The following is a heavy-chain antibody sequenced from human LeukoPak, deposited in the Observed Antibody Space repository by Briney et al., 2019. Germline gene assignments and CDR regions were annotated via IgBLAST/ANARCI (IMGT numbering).Heavy chain of an antibody. J-gene: IGHJ4*02. D-gene: IGHD4-17*01. V-gene: IGHV3-23*01. CDR1: GFPLSSYA. Sequence: PGGSLRLSCAVSGFPLSSYAMSWVRQAPGKGLEWVSAISGSGGSTYYADSVKGRFTISRDNSKNTLYLQMNSLRAEDTAVYYCAKDEPTVTTPKRFDYWGQGTLVTVSS. CDR3: AKDEPTVTTPKRFDY. CDR2: ISGSGGST.